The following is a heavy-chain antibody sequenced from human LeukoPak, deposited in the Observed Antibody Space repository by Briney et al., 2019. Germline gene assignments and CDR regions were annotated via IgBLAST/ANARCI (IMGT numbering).Heavy chain of an antibody. Sequence: SETLSLTCAVYGGSFSGYYWSWIRQPPGTGLEWIGEINHSGSTNYNPSLKSRVTISLDTSKNQFSLKLSSVTAADTAVYYCARGEKMYSSGGYFDYWGQGTLVTVSS. CDR3: ARGEKMYSSGGYFDY. CDR2: INHSGST. CDR1: GGSFSGYY. D-gene: IGHD6-25*01. V-gene: IGHV4-34*01. J-gene: IGHJ4*02.